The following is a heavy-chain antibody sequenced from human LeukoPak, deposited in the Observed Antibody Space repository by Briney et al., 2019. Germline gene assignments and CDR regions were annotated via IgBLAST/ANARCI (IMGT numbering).Heavy chain of an antibody. CDR1: GFTFSSYW. D-gene: IGHD6-13*01. CDR2: IKQDGSEK. Sequence: GGSLRLSCAASGFTFSSYWMSWVRQAPGKGREWVANIKQDGSEKYYVDSVKGRFTISRDNAKNSLYLQMNSQRAEDTAVYYCARGYSSSWYYYYYYMDVWGKGTTVTVSS. CDR3: ARGYSSSWYYYYYYMDV. J-gene: IGHJ6*03. V-gene: IGHV3-7*01.